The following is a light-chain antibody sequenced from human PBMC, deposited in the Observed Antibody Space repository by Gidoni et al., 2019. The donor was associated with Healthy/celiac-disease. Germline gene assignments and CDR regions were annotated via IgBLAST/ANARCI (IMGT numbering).Light chain of an antibody. CDR3: QHYFSYPFT. CDR1: QNIRNF. Sequence: DIQMTQSPSSLSASVGDRVTITCRASQNIRNFLAWFQQEPGKAPKSLIYDASSLQREVPSKFSGSGSGTDFTLTSSGLQPEDFATYYCQHYFSYPFTIGPGTKVELK. V-gene: IGKV1-16*02. CDR2: DAS. J-gene: IGKJ3*01.